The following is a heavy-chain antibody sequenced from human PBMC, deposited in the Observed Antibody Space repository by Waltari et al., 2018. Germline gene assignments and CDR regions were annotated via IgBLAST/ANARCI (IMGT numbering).Heavy chain of an antibody. D-gene: IGHD1-7*01. CDR3: AREGELRHGGPYDY. CDR1: GCCFSDYY. V-gene: IGHV3-11*04. J-gene: IGHJ4*02. CDR2: ITNNGGSI. Sequence: QVQLVESGGGLVKPGGSLILSGAASGCCFSDYYMSWIRQAPGKGLEWVSYITNNGGSIYYADSVKGRFTISRDNAKNSLYLQMNSLRVEDTAVYYCAREGELRHGGPYDYWGQGTLVTVSS.